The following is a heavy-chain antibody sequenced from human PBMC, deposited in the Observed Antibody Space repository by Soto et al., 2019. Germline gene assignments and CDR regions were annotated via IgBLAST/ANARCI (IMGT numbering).Heavy chain of an antibody. V-gene: IGHV4-30-4*01. J-gene: IGHJ5*01. CDR1: GDSISSPDYY. Sequence: SETLSLTCTVSGDSISSPDYYWSWIRQAPGKGLELIGYVYYRGSIYYTPSFESRVSISIDTSKNQFSLRLTSVTAADSAVYFCARVTFTPNWFDSWGQGILGTVS. D-gene: IGHD3-16*01. CDR3: ARVTFTPNWFDS. CDR2: VYYRGSI.